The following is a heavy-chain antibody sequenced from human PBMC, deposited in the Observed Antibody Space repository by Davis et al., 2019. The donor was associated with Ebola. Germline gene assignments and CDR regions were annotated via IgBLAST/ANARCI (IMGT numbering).Heavy chain of an antibody. D-gene: IGHD3-22*01. CDR3: ARRQYYYDSSGYHIGAFDI. J-gene: IGHJ3*02. CDR2: IYYSGST. CDR1: GGSISSSSYS. V-gene: IGHV4-39*01. Sequence: MPSETLSLTCTVSGGSISSSSYSWAWIRQPPGKGLEWIGSIYYSGSTYYNPSLKSRVTISVDTSKNQFSLKLSSVTAADTAVYYCARRQYYYDSSGYHIGAFDIWGQGTMVTVSS.